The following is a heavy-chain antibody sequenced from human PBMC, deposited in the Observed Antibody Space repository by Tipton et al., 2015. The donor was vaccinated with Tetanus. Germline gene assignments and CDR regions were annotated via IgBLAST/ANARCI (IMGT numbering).Heavy chain of an antibody. CDR1: GGSISGSPYF. CDR2: IYYSGST. D-gene: IGHD6-6*01. J-gene: IGHJ5*02. V-gene: IGHV4-31*03. CDR3: AKDQGGGRVVRLNWFDP. Sequence: TLSLTCTVSGGSISGSPYFWNWIRQHPGKGLEWIGYIYYSGSTYYNPSLESRITMSVDTSKNQFSLKMNSVTAADTAVYYCAKDQGGGRVVRLNWFDPWGPGTLVTVSS.